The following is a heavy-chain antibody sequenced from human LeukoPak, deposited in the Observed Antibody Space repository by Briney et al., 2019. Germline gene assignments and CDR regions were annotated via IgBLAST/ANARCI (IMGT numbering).Heavy chain of an antibody. V-gene: IGHV3-53*01. CDR2: IYSDGRT. CDR1: GFTVSSNY. CDR3: ARVKSGWNGRDAFDI. D-gene: IGHD1-1*01. Sequence: GGSLRLSCAASGFTVSSNYMTWVRQAPGKGLEWVSVIYSDGRTYYADSVKGRFTISRDNSKNSLYLQMNSLRTEDTAVYYCARVKSGWNGRDAFDIWGPGTRVTVSS. J-gene: IGHJ3*02.